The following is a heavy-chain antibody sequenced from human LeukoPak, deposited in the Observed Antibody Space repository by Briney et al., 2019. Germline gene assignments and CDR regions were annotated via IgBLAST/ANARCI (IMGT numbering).Heavy chain of an antibody. Sequence: GASVKVSCKASGYTFTSYAMHWVRQAPGQRLEWMGWINAGNGNTKYSQKFQGRVTITRDTSASTAYMELSSLRSEDTAVNYCARDWYGGVAALYYFDYWGQGTLVTVSS. V-gene: IGHV1-3*01. CDR1: GYTFTSYA. CDR2: INAGNGNT. CDR3: ARDWYGGVAALYYFDY. J-gene: IGHJ4*02. D-gene: IGHD2-15*01.